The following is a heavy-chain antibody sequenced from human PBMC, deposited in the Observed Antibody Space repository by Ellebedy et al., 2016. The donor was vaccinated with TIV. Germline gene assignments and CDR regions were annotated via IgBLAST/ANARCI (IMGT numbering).Heavy chain of an antibody. Sequence: GESLKISCAASGFTFSNYAMTWVRQAPGKGLEWVSAISGSGTNTHYTDSLRGRFTISRDNSKNTLYLQMDSLRAEDTAAYYCAQTNWGSGGFYGMDVWGQGTTVTVSS. D-gene: IGHD7-27*01. CDR2: ISGSGTNT. V-gene: IGHV3-23*01. CDR1: GFTFSNYA. CDR3: AQTNWGSGGFYGMDV. J-gene: IGHJ6*02.